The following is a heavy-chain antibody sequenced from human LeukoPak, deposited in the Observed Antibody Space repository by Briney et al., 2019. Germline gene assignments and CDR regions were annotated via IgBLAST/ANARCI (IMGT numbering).Heavy chain of an antibody. J-gene: IGHJ4*02. CDR1: GFTFSSYG. D-gene: IGHD3-10*01. V-gene: IGHV3-30*18. CDR3: AKGGSGSYLGPLDY. CDR2: ISYDGSNK. Sequence: GGSLRLSCAASGFTFSSYGMHWVRQAPGKGLEWVAVISYDGSNKYYADSVKGRFTISRDNSKNTLYLQMNSLRAEDTAVYYCAKGGSGSYLGPLDYWGQGTLVTVSS.